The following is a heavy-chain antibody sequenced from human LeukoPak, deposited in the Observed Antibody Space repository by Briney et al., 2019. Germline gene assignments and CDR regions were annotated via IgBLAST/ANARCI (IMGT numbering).Heavy chain of an antibody. D-gene: IGHD3-3*01. CDR2: INWDGGSI. J-gene: IGHJ4*02. V-gene: IGHV3-43*01. CDR1: GFIFDDFT. CDR3: ARGFPTPSLDDFDY. Sequence: GGSLRLSCVGSGFIFDDFTIHWVRQAPGRGLEWVSLINWDGGSIKYGDSVKGRFTTSRDNSKNSLFLQMNNMRPEDTAVYYCARGFPTPSLDDFDYWGPGTLVTVSS.